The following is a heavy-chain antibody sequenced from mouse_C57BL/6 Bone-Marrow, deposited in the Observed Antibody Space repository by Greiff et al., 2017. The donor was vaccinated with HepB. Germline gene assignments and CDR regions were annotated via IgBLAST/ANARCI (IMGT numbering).Heavy chain of an antibody. V-gene: IGHV4-1*01. CDR1: AVDFSRYW. CDR2: INPDSSTI. CDR3: ARDGDVGYFDY. D-gene: IGHD2-3*01. J-gene: IGHJ2*01. Sequence: AAPAVDFSRYWMSWVRRAPGKGLEWIGEINPDSSTINYAPSLKDKFIISRDNAKNTLYLQMSKVRSEDTALYYCARDGDVGYFDYWGQGTTLTVSS.